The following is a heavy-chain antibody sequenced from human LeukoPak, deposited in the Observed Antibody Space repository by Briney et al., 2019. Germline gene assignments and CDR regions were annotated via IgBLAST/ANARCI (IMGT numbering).Heavy chain of an antibody. V-gene: IGHV1-69*05. CDR1: GGTFSSYA. Sequence: ASVEVSCKAPGGTFSSYAISWVRQAPGQGLEWMGGIIPIFGTANYAQKFQGRVTITTDESTSTAYMELSSLRSEDTAVYYCARVPDPYCSSTSCYPDGGRWFDPWGQGTLVTVSS. J-gene: IGHJ5*02. CDR3: ARVPDPYCSSTSCYPDGGRWFDP. D-gene: IGHD2-2*01. CDR2: IIPIFGTA.